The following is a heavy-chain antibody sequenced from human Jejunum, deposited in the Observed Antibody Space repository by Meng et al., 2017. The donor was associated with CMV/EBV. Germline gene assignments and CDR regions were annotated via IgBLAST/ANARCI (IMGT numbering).Heavy chain of an antibody. CDR1: GFAFNTHW. J-gene: IGHJ4*02. Sequence: AGSGFAFNTHWMSWVRQAPGKGLEWVANINLDGSETYYADSVKGRFTISRDNAENSLYLQMSGLRVDDTAVYYCARDGTRDYFFDYWGQGTLVTVSS. CDR3: ARDGTRDYFFDY. D-gene: IGHD1-26*01. CDR2: INLDGSET. V-gene: IGHV3-7*01.